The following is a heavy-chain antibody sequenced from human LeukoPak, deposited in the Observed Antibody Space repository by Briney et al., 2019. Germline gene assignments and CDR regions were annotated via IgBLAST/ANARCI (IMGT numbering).Heavy chain of an antibody. CDR3: ASMGAGGYCSSTSCYTPDY. J-gene: IGHJ4*02. CDR2: INPNSGGT. Sequence: ASVKVSCKASGYTFTGYYMHWVRQAPGQGLEWMGWINPNSGGTNYAQKFQGRVTMTRDTSISTAYMELRRLRSDDTAVYYCASMGAGGYCSSTSCYTPDYWGQGTLVTVSS. CDR1: GYTFTGYY. D-gene: IGHD2-2*02. V-gene: IGHV1-2*02.